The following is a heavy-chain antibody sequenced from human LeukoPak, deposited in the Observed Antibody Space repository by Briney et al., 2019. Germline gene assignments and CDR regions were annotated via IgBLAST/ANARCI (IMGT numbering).Heavy chain of an antibody. CDR2: INPNSGGT. CDR1: GYTFTGYY. CDR3: ARDDRSSWYEIAFDI. J-gene: IGHJ3*02. D-gene: IGHD6-13*01. V-gene: IGHV1-2*02. Sequence: GASVRVSCKASGYTFTGYYMHWVRQAPGQGLEWMGWINPNSGGTNYAQKFQGRVTMTRDTSISTAYMELSRLRSDDTAVYYCARDDRSSWYEIAFDIWGQGTMVTVSS.